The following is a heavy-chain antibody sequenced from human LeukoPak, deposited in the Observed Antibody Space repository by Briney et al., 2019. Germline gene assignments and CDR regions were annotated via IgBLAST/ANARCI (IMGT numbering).Heavy chain of an antibody. CDR3: TRGFTWDYFDY. CDR1: GASISTYY. J-gene: IGHJ4*02. V-gene: IGHV4-59*01. CDR2: IHYSGST. Sequence: SETLSLTCTVSGASISTYYWSWIRQSPGKGLEWIGYIHYSGSTNYNPSLKSRVTISLDTPKNQFSLKLTSVTAADTAMYYCTRGFTWDYFDYWGQGTLVTVSS.